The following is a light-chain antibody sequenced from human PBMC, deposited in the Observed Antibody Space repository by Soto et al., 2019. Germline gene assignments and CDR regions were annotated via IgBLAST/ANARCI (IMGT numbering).Light chain of an antibody. Sequence: QSVLTQPPSVSEAPGQRVTISCTGSNSNIGAGYEAHWYQQVPGTAPKLLIYENNNRPSGVPDRFSGSKSGTSASLAITGLQAEDEAEYYCQSYDSSLSGDVFGTGTKLTVL. J-gene: IGLJ1*01. CDR1: NSNIGAGYE. CDR3: QSYDSSLSGDV. V-gene: IGLV1-40*01. CDR2: ENN.